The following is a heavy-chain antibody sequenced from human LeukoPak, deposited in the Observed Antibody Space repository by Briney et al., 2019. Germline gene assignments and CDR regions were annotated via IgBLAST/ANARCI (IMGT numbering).Heavy chain of an antibody. V-gene: IGHV3-21*01. CDR2: ISSSSSYI. D-gene: IGHD4-17*01. CDR3: ARDGAVTNGRYFDY. J-gene: IGHJ4*02. Sequence: PGGSLRLSCVDSGFTFSTYSMNWVRQAPGKGLEWVSSISSSSSYIYYGDSVKGRFTIFRDNAKNSLYLQMNSLRAEDTAVYYCARDGAVTNGRYFDYWGQGTLVTVSS. CDR1: GFTFSTYS.